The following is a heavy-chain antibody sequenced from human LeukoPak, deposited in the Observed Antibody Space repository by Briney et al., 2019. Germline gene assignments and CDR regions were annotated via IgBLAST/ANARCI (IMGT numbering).Heavy chain of an antibody. D-gene: IGHD2-2*01. CDR1: GGSISSSSYY. Sequence: PSETLSLTCTVSGGSISSSSYYWGWIRQPPGKGLEWIGSIYYSGSTYYNPSLKSRVTISVDTSKNQFSLKLSSVTAADTAMYYCARGRTIPRYYMDVWGKGTTVTVSS. CDR2: IYYSGST. J-gene: IGHJ6*03. V-gene: IGHV4-39*07. CDR3: ARGRTIPRYYMDV.